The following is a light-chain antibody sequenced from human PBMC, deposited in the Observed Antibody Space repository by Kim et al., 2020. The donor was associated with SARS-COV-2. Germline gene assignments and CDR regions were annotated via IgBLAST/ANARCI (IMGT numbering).Light chain of an antibody. CDR1: SGSIASNY. Sequence: NFMLTQPHSVSESPGKTVTISCTRSSGSIASNYVQWYQQRPGSSPTTVIYEDNQRPSGVPDRFSGSIDSSSNSASLTISGLKTEDEADYYCQSYEEFGGGTKLTVL. V-gene: IGLV6-57*01. J-gene: IGLJ3*02. CDR3: QSYEE. CDR2: EDN.